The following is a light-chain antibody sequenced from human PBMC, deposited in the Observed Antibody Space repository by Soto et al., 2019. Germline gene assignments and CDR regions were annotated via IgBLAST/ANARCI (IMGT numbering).Light chain of an antibody. J-gene: IGKJ5*01. CDR3: QQRSNWPIT. V-gene: IGKV3-11*01. Sequence: EIVLTQSPATLSLSPGERATLSCRASQSVSSHLAWYQQKPGQAPRLLIYDAFKRATGIPARFSGSGSGTDFTLTISSLESADFAVYYCQQRSNWPITFGQGTRLEIK. CDR2: DAF. CDR1: QSVSSH.